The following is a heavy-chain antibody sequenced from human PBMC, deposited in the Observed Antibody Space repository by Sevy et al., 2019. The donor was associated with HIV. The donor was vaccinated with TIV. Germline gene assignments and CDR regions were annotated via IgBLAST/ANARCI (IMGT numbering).Heavy chain of an antibody. CDR3: AKDPLSQDNPYYYFDY. D-gene: IGHD1-1*01. CDR2: IWYDGSNK. J-gene: IGHJ4*02. Sequence: GGSLRLSCAASGFTLSSYGMHWVRQAPGKGLEWVAVIWYDGSNKYYADSVKGRFTISRDNSKNTLYLQMNSLRADDTAVYYCAKDPLSQDNPYYYFDYWGQGPLVTVSS. V-gene: IGHV3-33*06. CDR1: GFTLSSYG.